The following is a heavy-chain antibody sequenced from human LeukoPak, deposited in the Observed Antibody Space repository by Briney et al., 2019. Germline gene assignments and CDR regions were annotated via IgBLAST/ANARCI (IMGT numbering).Heavy chain of an antibody. D-gene: IGHD6-6*01. CDR3: ARGRLAARPGWFDP. CDR1: GFTFSSYS. V-gene: IGHV3-21*01. Sequence: PGGSLRLSXAASGFTFSSYSMNWDCQAPGKGLEWVSSISSSSSYIYYADSVKGRFTISRDNAKNSLYLQMNSLRAEDTAVYYCARGRLAARPGWFDPWGQGTLVTVSS. CDR2: ISSSSSYI. J-gene: IGHJ5*02.